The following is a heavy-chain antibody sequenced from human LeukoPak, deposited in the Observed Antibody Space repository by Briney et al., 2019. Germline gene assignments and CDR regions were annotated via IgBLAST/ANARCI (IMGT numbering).Heavy chain of an antibody. CDR2: ISSSCSTI. CDR1: GFTFSSYS. CDR3: ATHCSSSSCP. Sequence: GGSLRLSCAASGFTFSSYSMNWVRQAPGKGLEWVSYISSSCSTIYYADSVKGRFTISRDNAKNSLYLQMNSLRAEDTAVYYCATHCSSSSCPWGQGTLVTVAS. D-gene: IGHD2-15*01. V-gene: IGHV3-48*01. J-gene: IGHJ5*02.